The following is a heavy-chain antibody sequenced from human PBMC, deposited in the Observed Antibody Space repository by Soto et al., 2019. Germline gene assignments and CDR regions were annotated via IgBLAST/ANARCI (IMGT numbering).Heavy chain of an antibody. J-gene: IGHJ4*02. CDR3: ARGGIAVDGLAKSTDRALYYFDY. Sequence: SETLSLTCAVYGGSFSGYYWSWIRQPPGKGLEWIGEINHSGSTNYNPSLKSRVTISVDTSKNQFSLKLSSVTAADTAVYYCARGGIAVDGLAKSTDRALYYFDYCGQGNLVPVSS. CDR1: GGSFSGYY. V-gene: IGHV4-34*01. CDR2: INHSGST. D-gene: IGHD6-19*01.